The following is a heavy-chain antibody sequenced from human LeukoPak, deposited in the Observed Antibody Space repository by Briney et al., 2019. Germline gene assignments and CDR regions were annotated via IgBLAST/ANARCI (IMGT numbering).Heavy chain of an antibody. CDR3: ARELGRNAFDI. CDR1: GYTFTDNH. J-gene: IGHJ3*02. D-gene: IGHD7-27*01. V-gene: IGHV1-2*02. CDR2: INPNSGGT. Sequence: ASVKVSCKASGYTFTDNHMYWIRQAPGQGPECMGWINPNSGGTNYAQKFQGRITMTRDTSISTAYMELSRLTSDDTAVYFCARELGRNAFDIWGQGTMVTVSP.